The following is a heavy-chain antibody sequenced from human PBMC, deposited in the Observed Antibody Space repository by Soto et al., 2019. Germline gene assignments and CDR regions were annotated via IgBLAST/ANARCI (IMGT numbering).Heavy chain of an antibody. CDR1: GFTVRSNY. CDR2: IDSAGHT. Sequence: EVQVVETGGGLIQPGGSLRLSCAAPGFTVRSNYMSWVRQAPGKGLEWVAGIDSAGHTYFADSVKGRFTTSRDNSKNPVCLQMNSLRAEDTAVYYCAGAQRYCSDGICLYSFDYWAQGTLVTVSS. D-gene: IGHD2-15*01. V-gene: IGHV3-53*02. J-gene: IGHJ4*02. CDR3: AGAQRYCSDGICLYSFDY.